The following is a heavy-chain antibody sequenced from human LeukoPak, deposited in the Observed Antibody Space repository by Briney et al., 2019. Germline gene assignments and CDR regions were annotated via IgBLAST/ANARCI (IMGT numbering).Heavy chain of an antibody. CDR3: AKAESGMTTVTILDY. J-gene: IGHJ4*02. V-gene: IGHV3-23*01. CDR2: ISCSGGST. D-gene: IGHD4-17*01. Sequence: GGSLRLSCAASGFTFSSYAMSWVRQAPGKGLEWVSAISCSGGSTYNADPVRGRFTISRDTSKNTLYLQMNSPRADEPAVYYGAKAESGMTTVTILDYWRQG. CDR1: GFTFSSYA.